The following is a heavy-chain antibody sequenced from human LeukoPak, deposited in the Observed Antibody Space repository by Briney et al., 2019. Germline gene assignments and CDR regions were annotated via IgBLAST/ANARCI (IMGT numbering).Heavy chain of an antibody. CDR3: ARGGRYYYGSGSYGNWFDP. CDR2: IYYSGST. Sequence: SETLSLTCTVSGGSISSYFWSWIRKPPGKGLEWIGYIYYSGSTNYNPSLKSRVTISVDTSKNQFSLKLSSVTAADTAVYYCARGGRYYYGSGSYGNWFDPWGQGTLVTVSS. V-gene: IGHV4-59*01. D-gene: IGHD3-10*01. J-gene: IGHJ5*02. CDR1: GGSISSYF.